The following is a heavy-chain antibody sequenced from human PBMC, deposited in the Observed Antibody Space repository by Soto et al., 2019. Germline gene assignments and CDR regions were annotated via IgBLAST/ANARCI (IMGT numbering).Heavy chain of an antibody. D-gene: IGHD2-2*01. J-gene: IGHJ6*02. CDR1: GGTFGTYA. CDR3: ARYCSSDTCRKYQYYGMDV. CDR2: IIPMFGTT. V-gene: IGHV1-69*06. Sequence: QVQLVQSGAEVKKAGSSVKVPCEASGGTFGTYAISWVRQAPGQGFEWMGGIIPMFGTTNYAQKFQGRVTITADTATNTAYMEVYSLRSEDTAVYYCARYCSSDTCRKYQYYGMDVWGQGTTVTVSS.